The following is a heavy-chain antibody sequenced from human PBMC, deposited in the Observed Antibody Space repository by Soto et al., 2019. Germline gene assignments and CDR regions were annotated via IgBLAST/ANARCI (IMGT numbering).Heavy chain of an antibody. J-gene: IGHJ4*02. CDR1: GFSFRSYG. V-gene: IGHV3-23*04. Sequence: DVQLVESGGGLVKPGGSLRLSCAASGFSFRSYGLSWVRPAPGKGLEWVSDISVSGSVTNYADFVKGRFTISRDNSNNALFLQMNCLRAEATAVYYCSKGGVAAALGYFDSCGQGTLGTGSS. D-gene: IGHD6-13*01. CDR3: SKGGVAAALGYFDS. CDR2: ISVSGSVT.